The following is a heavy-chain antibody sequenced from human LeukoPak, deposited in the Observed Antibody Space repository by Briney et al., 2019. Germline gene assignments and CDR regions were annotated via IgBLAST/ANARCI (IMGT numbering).Heavy chain of an antibody. CDR1: GFTFSGSA. V-gene: IGHV3-73*01. CDR3: TRAPTGYCSGGSCDYYYYGMDV. D-gene: IGHD2-15*01. CDR2: IRSKANSYAT. J-gene: IGHJ6*02. Sequence: GGPLKLSCAASGFTFSGSAMHWVRQASGKGLEWVGRIRSKANSYATAYAASVKGRFTISRDDSKSTAYLQMNSLKTEDTAVYYCTRAPTGYCSGGSCDYYYYGMDVWGQGTTVTVSS.